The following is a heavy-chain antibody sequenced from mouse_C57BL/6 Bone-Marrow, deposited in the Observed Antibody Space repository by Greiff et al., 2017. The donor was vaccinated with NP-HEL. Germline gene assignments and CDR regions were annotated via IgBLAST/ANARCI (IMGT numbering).Heavy chain of an antibody. V-gene: IGHV5-4*01. CDR1: GFTFSSYA. D-gene: IGHD4-1*01. Sequence: EVHLVESGGGLVKPGGSLKLSCAASGFTFSSYAMSWVRQTPEKRLAWVATISDGGSYTYYPDNVKGRFTISRDNAKNNLYLQMSHLKSEDTAMYYCARVWDDDYWGQGTTLTVSS. J-gene: IGHJ2*01. CDR3: ARVWDDDY. CDR2: ISDGGSYT.